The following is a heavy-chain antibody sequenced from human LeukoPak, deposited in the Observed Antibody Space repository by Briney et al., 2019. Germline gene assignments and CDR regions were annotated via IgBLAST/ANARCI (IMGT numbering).Heavy chain of an antibody. V-gene: IGHV3-30-3*01. CDR1: GFTFSNYA. Sequence: GGSLRLSCAASGFTFSNYAILWVRQAPGKGLEWVAVISYDGSRKNFADSVKGRFTISRDNSKNTLYLQMNSLRAEDTAVYYCARDFADHSGSYRGDYYFDYWGQGTLVTVSS. D-gene: IGHD1-26*01. CDR3: ARDFADHSGSYRGDYYFDY. J-gene: IGHJ4*02. CDR2: ISYDGSRK.